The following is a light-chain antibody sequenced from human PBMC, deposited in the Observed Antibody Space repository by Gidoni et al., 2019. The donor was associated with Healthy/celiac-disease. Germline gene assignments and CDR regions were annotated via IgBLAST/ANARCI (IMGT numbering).Light chain of an antibody. CDR2: KAS. CDR1: QSISSW. CDR3: QQYNSYIT. V-gene: IGKV1-5*03. Sequence: DIQMTQSPSTLSASAGDRVTITCRASQSISSWLAWYQQKPGKAPKLLIYKASSLESGVPSRFSGSGSGTEFTLTISSLQPDDFATYYCQQYNSYITFGPGTKVDIK. J-gene: IGKJ3*01.